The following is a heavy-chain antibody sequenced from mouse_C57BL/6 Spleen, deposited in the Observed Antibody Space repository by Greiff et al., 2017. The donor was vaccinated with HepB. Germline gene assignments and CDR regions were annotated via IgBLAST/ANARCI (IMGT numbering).Heavy chain of an antibody. CDR3: ARSISITTVVAGAMDY. CDR1: GYTFTDHT. J-gene: IGHJ4*01. CDR2: IYPRDGST. Sequence: VQLQQSDAELVKPGASVKISCKVSGYTFTDHTIHWMKQRPEQGLEWIGYIYPRDGSTKYNEKFNGKAILTADKSSSTAYMQLNSLTSEDSAVYFWARSISITTVVAGAMDYWGQGTSVTVSS. D-gene: IGHD1-1*01. V-gene: IGHV1-78*01.